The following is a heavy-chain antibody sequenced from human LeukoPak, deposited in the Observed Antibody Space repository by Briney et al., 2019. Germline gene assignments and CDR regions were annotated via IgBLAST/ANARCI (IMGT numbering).Heavy chain of an antibody. CDR1: GGSMYNYY. CDR3: ARARAAANTYADY. V-gene: IGHV4-4*07. D-gene: IGHD3-16*01. Sequence: PSETLSLTCTVSGGSMYNYYWTWIRQSAGKGLEWIGRIYISESTYYNPSLKSRVTMSIDTSKNQFSLKLSSVTAADTAIYYCARARAAANTYADYWGQGTPVTVSS. CDR2: IYISEST. J-gene: IGHJ4*02.